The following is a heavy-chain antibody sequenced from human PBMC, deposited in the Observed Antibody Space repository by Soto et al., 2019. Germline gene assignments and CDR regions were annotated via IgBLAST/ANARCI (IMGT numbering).Heavy chain of an antibody. CDR1: ASTFNDAW. D-gene: IGHD3-22*01. V-gene: IGHV3-15*01. CDR3: TAGLGYYDPYGMDV. Sequence: GGSLRLSCAASASTFNDAWMTWVRQTPGKGLEWLGRINSNTDGGTTEYAAPVKGRFTISRDDSKSTLYLQLNSLKTEDTAVYYCTAGLGYYDPYGMDVWCPGTTVTVSS. J-gene: IGHJ6*02. CDR2: INSNTDGGTT.